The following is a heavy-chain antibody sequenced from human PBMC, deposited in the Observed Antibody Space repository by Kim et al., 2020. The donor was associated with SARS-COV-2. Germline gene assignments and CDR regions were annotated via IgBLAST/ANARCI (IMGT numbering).Heavy chain of an antibody. V-gene: IGHV3-23*01. Sequence: GGSLRLSCAASGFTFTSYAMSWVRQAPGKGLEWVAGTSGTAGSRHYADSVKGRFTISRDISKSTLYLQMNSLRAEDTAIYYCMGYGAGSYPPWGPGTLVPVST. J-gene: IGHJ5*02. CDR3: MGYGAGSYPP. CDR2: TSGTAGSR. D-gene: IGHD3-10*01. CDR1: GFTFTSYA.